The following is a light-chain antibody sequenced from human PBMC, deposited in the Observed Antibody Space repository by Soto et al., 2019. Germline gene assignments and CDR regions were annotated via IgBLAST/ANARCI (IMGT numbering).Light chain of an antibody. J-gene: IGKJ3*01. V-gene: IGKV3-15*01. CDR2: GAS. CDR1: KSVSSN. Sequence: EIVMTQSPATLSVSRGERATLSCRASKSVSSNLAWYQQKPGQAPRLLIYGASTRATGIPARFSGSGSGTEFTLTISSLQSEDFAVYYCQQYNNWPLTFGPGTKVDIK. CDR3: QQYNNWPLT.